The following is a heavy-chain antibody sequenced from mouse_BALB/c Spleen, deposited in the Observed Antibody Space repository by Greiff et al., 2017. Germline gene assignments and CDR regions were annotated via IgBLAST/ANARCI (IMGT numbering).Heavy chain of an antibody. J-gene: IGHJ3*01. CDR3: ASPPVRRRDSWFAY. Sequence: VQLQESGPGLVAPSQSLSITCTVSGFSLTSYGVHWVRQPPGKGLEWLGVIWAGGSTNYNSALMSRLSISKDNSKSQVFLKMNSLQTDDTAMYYCASPPVRRRDSWFAYWGQGTLVTVSA. V-gene: IGHV2-9*02. CDR2: IWAGGST. CDR1: GFSLTSYG. D-gene: IGHD2-14*01.